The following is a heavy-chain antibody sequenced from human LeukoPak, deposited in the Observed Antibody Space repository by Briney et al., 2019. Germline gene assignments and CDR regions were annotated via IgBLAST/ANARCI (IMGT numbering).Heavy chain of an antibody. D-gene: IGHD2/OR15-2a*01. CDR1: GGSISSYY. CDR3: ARVQDEGISDDAFDI. Sequence: PSETLSLTCTVSGGSISSYYWSWIRQPPGKGLEWIGYIYYSGSTNYNPSLKSRVTISVDTSKNQFSLKLSSVTAADTAVYYGARVQDEGISDDAFDIWGQGTMVSLSS. J-gene: IGHJ3*02. CDR2: IYYSGST. V-gene: IGHV4-59*01.